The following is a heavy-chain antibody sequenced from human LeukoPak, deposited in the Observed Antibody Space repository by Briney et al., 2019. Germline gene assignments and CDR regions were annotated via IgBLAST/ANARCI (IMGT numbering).Heavy chain of an antibody. V-gene: IGHV1-69*13. Sequence: SVKVSCKASGYTFTSYGISWVRQAPGQGLEWMGGIIPIFGTANYAQKFQGRVTITADESTSTAYMELSSLRSEDTAVYYCARRSTGYYFDYWGQGTLVTVSS. D-gene: IGHD1-14*01. CDR3: ARRSTGYYFDY. J-gene: IGHJ4*02. CDR1: GYTFTSYG. CDR2: IIPIFGTA.